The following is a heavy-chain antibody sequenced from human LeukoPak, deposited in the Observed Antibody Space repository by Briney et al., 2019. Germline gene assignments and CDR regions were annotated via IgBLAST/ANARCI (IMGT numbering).Heavy chain of an antibody. CDR3: ARETRWSDYLAVSMDV. CDR1: GGSVGSGSFY. D-gene: IGHD4-17*01. Sequence: SETLSLTCTVSGGSVGSGSFYWSWIRQPPGKGLQWIGYIYYSGSTNYNPSLKSRVTISVDTSKNQFSLKLSSVTAADTAVYYCARETRWSDYLAVSMDVWGQGTTVTVSS. J-gene: IGHJ6*02. CDR2: IYYSGST. V-gene: IGHV4-61*01.